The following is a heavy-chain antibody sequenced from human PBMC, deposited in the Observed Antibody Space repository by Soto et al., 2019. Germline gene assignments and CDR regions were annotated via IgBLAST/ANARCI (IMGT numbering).Heavy chain of an antibody. CDR3: TKIYGSGTYLPDY. D-gene: IGHD3-10*01. CDR2: IRSKAYGGAE. CDR1: GFTFGDYG. V-gene: IGHV3-49*03. J-gene: IGHJ4*02. Sequence: SLRLSFTASGFTFGDYGVRWFPQAPGKGLEWVGFIRSKAYGGAEDYAASVTGRFTISRDDSRSIAYLQMNSLKTEDTAVYYCTKIYGSGTYLPDYWGQGTLVTVSS.